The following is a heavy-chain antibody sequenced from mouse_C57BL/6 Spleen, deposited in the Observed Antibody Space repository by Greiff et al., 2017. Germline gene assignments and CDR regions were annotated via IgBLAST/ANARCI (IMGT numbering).Heavy chain of an antibody. Sequence: VQLQESGPGLVAPSPSLSITCTVSGFSLTSYGVDWVRQSPGKGLEWLGVIWGVGSTNYNSALKSRLSISKDNSKSQVFLKMNSLQTDDTAMYYCASGGDDSNYGLFAYWGQGTLVTVSA. V-gene: IGHV2-6*01. J-gene: IGHJ3*01. D-gene: IGHD2-5*01. CDR1: GFSLTSYG. CDR2: IWGVGST. CDR3: ASGGDDSNYGLFAY.